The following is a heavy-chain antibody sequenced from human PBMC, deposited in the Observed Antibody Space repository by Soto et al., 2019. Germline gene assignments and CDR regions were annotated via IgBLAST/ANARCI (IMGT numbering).Heavy chain of an antibody. CDR3: AGWYNWLDP. V-gene: IGHV4-61*01. Sequence: SETLSLTCTVSGRSVSSGSYYWSWIRQPPGKGLEWIGYIYYSGSTNYNPSLKSRVTISVDTSKNQFSLKLSSVSAADTAVYYCAGWYNWLDPWGQGTLVTVSS. D-gene: IGHD2-15*01. J-gene: IGHJ5*02. CDR2: IYYSGST. CDR1: GRSVSSGSYY.